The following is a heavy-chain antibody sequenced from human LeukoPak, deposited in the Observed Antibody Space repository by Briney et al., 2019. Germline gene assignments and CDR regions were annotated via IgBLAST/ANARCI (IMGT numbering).Heavy chain of an antibody. D-gene: IGHD2-15*01. CDR2: IYYSGST. CDR1: GGSISSYY. J-gene: IGHJ4*02. Sequence: SETLSLTCTVSGGSISSYYWSWIRQPPGKGLEWIGYIYYSGSTNYNPSLKSRVATSVDTSKNQFSLKLSSVTAADTAVYYCARAVAATDYFDYWGQGTLVTVSS. CDR3: ARAVAATDYFDY. V-gene: IGHV4-59*01.